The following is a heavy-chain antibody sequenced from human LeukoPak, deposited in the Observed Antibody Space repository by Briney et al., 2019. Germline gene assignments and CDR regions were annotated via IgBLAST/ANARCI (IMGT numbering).Heavy chain of an antibody. Sequence: GGSLRLSWAASGFTFSSDDMKWVRQAAGEGMEWVSGISDSGGSTCYADSVQGRFTISRDNSKNTLYLQMSSLRAEDTAVYYCAKKRIVVAVGHCFDYWGQGTLVTVSS. J-gene: IGHJ4*02. V-gene: IGHV3-23*01. CDR2: ISDSGGST. D-gene: IGHD3-22*01. CDR1: GFTFSSDD. CDR3: AKKRIVVAVGHCFDY.